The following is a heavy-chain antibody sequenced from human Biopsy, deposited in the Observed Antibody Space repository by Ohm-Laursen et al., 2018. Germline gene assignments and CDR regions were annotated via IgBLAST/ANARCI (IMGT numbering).Heavy chain of an antibody. J-gene: IGHJ4*02. D-gene: IGHD1-26*01. CDR2: IYYSGST. V-gene: IGHV4-59*01. CDR3: ARVGAGAPSIDYFDY. CDR1: GGSIGSFF. Sequence: SQTLSLTCTVSGGSIGSFFWSWIRQPPGKGLEWIGYIYYSGSTNYNPSLRSRVTISVDRSKIQFSLELSSVTAADTAVYYCARVGAGAPSIDYFDYWGQGALVTVSS.